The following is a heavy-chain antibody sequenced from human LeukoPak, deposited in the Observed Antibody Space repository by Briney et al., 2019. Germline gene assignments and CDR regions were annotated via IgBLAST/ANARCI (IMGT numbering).Heavy chain of an antibody. D-gene: IGHD3-22*01. CDR3: AVSPYYDIDY. CDR2: IKQDGSVE. V-gene: IGHV3-7*01. CDR1: GFTFSSYW. J-gene: IGHJ4*02. Sequence: GSLRLSCAASGFTFSSYWMSWVRQAPGKGLEWVANIKQDGSVEYYVDSVKGRFTISRDNAKNSLYLQMNSLRAGDTAVYYCAVSPYYDIDYWGQGTLVTVSS.